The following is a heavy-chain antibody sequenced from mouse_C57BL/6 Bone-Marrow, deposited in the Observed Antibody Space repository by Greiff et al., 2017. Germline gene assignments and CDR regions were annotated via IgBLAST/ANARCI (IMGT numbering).Heavy chain of an antibody. Sequence: SGAELARPGASVKLSCKASGYTFTSYGISWVKQRTGQGLEWIGEIYPRSGNTYYNEKFKGKATLTADKSSSTAYMELRSLTSEDSAVYFCARGGLLWYAMDYWGQGTSVTVSS. J-gene: IGHJ4*01. CDR3: ARGGLLWYAMDY. CDR2: IYPRSGNT. CDR1: GYTFTSYG. V-gene: IGHV1-81*01. D-gene: IGHD2-10*01.